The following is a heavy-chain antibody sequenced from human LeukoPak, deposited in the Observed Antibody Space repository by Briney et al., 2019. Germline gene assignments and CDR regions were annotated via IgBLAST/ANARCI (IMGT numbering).Heavy chain of an antibody. V-gene: IGHV4-39*07. CDR2: IFYSGPT. D-gene: IGHD3-3*02. J-gene: IGHJ5*02. Sequence: PSETLSLTCTVSGGSISGSNYYWGWLHQPPGKGLEWIGHIFYSGPTYYNPSLKSRVTISVDTSKNQFSLKLSSVTAADTAVYYCATSPRRALANWFDPWGQGTLVTVSS. CDR3: ATSPRRALANWFDP. CDR1: GGSISGSNYY.